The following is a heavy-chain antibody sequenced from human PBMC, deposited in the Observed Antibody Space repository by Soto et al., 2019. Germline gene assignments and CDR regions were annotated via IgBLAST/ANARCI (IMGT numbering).Heavy chain of an antibody. CDR2: INPKSGGT. Sequence: GASVKVSCKASGYMFTGYYIHWVRQAPGKGLEWMGWINPKSGGTKYAQKFQGWVTMTGDTSISTVYLELSRLTSDYTAVYYCAREGDYDFWSGYPRRYNWFDPWGQGTLVTVSS. V-gene: IGHV1-2*04. J-gene: IGHJ5*02. CDR3: AREGDYDFWSGYPRRYNWFDP. D-gene: IGHD3-3*01. CDR1: GYMFTGYY.